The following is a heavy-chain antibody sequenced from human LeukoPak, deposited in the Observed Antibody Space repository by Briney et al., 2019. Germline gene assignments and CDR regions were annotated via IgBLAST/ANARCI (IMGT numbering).Heavy chain of an antibody. CDR1: GYTFTGHY. CDR2: ISAYNGNT. J-gene: IGHJ6*02. Sequence: ASVKVSCKASGYTFTGHYLYWVRQAPGQGLEWMGWISAYNGNTNYAQKLQGRVTMTTDTSTSIAYMELRSLRSDDTAVYYCARDGSSSSSVYYYYGMDVWGQGTTVTVSS. V-gene: IGHV1-18*04. D-gene: IGHD6-6*01. CDR3: ARDGSSSSSVYYYYGMDV.